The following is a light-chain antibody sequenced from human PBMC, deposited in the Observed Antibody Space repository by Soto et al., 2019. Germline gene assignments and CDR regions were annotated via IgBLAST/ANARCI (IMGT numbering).Light chain of an antibody. Sequence: QSVLTQPASVSGSSGQSITISCTGTTSDVGAYNYVSWYQQLPGKAPKLMIYEVTNRPSGVSNRFSGSKSGNTASLTISGLQAEDEADYYCSSYTRSSTYYVFGTGTQLTVL. CDR3: SSYTRSSTYYV. J-gene: IGLJ1*01. V-gene: IGLV2-14*01. CDR2: EVT. CDR1: TSDVGAYNY.